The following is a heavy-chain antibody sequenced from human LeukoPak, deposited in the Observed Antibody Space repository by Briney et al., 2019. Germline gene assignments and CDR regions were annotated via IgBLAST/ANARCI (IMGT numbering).Heavy chain of an antibody. CDR2: ITDSGSGT. V-gene: IGHV3-23*01. CDR1: GVTFSSHG. J-gene: IGHJ4*02. D-gene: IGHD3-3*01. Sequence: PGGSLRLSCAASGVTFSSHGMSWVRQAPGKGLEWVSSITDSGSGTCYADSVKGRFTISRDNSKSTLYLQMNSLRVEDTAVYYCAKNFLPNYDFWSGYEDYWGQGTLVTVSS. CDR3: AKNFLPNYDFWSGYEDY.